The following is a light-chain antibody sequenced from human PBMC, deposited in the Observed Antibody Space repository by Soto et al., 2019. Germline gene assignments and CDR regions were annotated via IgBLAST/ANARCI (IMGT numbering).Light chain of an antibody. CDR3: QQSYSTPPT. Sequence: DIQMTQSPSSLSASVGDRVTITCRASQSISSYLNWYQQKPGKAPQLLIYAASSLQSGVPSRFSGSGSGTDFTLTIICLQPEDFATYDCQQSYSTPPTFGQGTKLEIK. CDR1: QSISSY. V-gene: IGKV1-39*01. CDR2: AAS. J-gene: IGKJ2*01.